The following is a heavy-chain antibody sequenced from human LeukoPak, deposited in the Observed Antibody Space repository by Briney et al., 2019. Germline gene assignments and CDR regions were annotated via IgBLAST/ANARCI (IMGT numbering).Heavy chain of an antibody. J-gene: IGHJ6*03. D-gene: IGHD3-3*01. V-gene: IGHV3-7*01. CDR1: GFTFSDYY. CDR2: INQDGSEK. CDR3: ARSIAEWLFYYYYMDV. Sequence: PGGSLRLSCAASGFTFSDYYMSWIRQAPGKGLEWVANINQDGSEKHYVDSVKGRFTISRDNAKNLLYLQMNSLRAEDTAVYYCARSIAEWLFYYYYMDVWGKGTTVTVFS.